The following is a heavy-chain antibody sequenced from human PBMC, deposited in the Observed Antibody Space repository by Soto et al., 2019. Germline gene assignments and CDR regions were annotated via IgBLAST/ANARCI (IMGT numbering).Heavy chain of an antibody. CDR1: GFTFSSYG. D-gene: IGHD3-3*01. CDR2: IWYDGSNK. J-gene: IGHJ6*02. Sequence: GGSLRRSCAASGFTFSSYGMHWVRQAPGKGLEWVAVIWYDGSNKYYADSVKGRFTISRDNSKNTLYLQMNSLRAEDTAVYYCARETYYDFWSGYSPYGMDVWGQGTTVTVSS. V-gene: IGHV3-33*01. CDR3: ARETYYDFWSGYSPYGMDV.